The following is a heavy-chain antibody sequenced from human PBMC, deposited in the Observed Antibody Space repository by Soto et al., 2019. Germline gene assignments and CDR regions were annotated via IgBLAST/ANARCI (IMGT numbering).Heavy chain of an antibody. V-gene: IGHV1-69*01. CDR2: IIPIFGTA. J-gene: IGHJ3*02. CDR1: GGTFSSYA. D-gene: IGHD5-12*01. CDR3: AREAMATIPGSAFGAFDI. Sequence: QVQLVQSGAEVKKPGSSVKVSCKASGGTFSSYAISWVRQAPGQGLEWMGGIIPIFGTANYAQKFQGRVTITAEESTSTAYMELSSLRSEDTAVYYCAREAMATIPGSAFGAFDIWGQETMVTVSS.